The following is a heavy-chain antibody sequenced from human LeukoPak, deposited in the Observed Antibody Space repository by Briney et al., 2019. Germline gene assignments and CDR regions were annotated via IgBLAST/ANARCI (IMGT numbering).Heavy chain of an antibody. CDR3: ARVGLRGKGWFDP. V-gene: IGHV3-53*04. Sequence: SGGSLRLSCAASGFTVSSNYMSWVRQAPGKGLEWVSVIYSGGSTYYADSVKGRFTISRHNSKNTLYLQMNSLRAEDTAVYYCARVGLRGKGWFDPWGQGTLVTVSS. CDR2: IYSGGST. D-gene: IGHD4-23*01. CDR1: GFTVSSNY. J-gene: IGHJ5*02.